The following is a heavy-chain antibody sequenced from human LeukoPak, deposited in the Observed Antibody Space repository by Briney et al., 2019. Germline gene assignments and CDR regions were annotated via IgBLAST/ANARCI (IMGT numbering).Heavy chain of an antibody. CDR2: INHSGST. J-gene: IGHJ4*02. D-gene: IGHD3-22*01. CDR3: AKVQGSWGYYDSSGYYPFDY. V-gene: IGHV4-34*01. CDR1: GGSFSGYY. Sequence: PSEALSLTCAVYGGSFSGYYWSWIRQPPGKGLEWIGEINHSGSTNYNPSLKSRVTISVDTSKNQFSLKLSSVTAADTAVYYCAKVQGSWGYYDSSGYYPFDYWGQGTLVTVSS.